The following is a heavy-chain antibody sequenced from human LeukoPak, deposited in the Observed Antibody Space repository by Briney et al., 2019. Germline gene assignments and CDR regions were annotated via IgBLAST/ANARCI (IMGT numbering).Heavy chain of an antibody. D-gene: IGHD3-3*01. V-gene: IGHV3-33*01. Sequence: GGSLRLSCAASGFTFSTYVMHWVRQAPGKGLEWVAIIRYDGTNKYYADSVKGRFTISRDNAKNSLYLQMNSLRAEDTAVYYCARTYDFGRGPPGDAFDNWGPGTWVIVSA. J-gene: IGHJ3*02. CDR3: ARTYDFGRGPPGDAFDN. CDR2: IRYDGTNK. CDR1: GFTFSTYV.